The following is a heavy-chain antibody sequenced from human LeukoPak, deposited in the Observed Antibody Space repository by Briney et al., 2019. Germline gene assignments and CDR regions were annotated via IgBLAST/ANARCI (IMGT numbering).Heavy chain of an antibody. D-gene: IGHD3-22*01. CDR3: ARDRALYSSRGYYYTEDDF. CDR2: IWYDGSNK. CDR1: GFTFSSYG. V-gene: IGHV3-33*01. J-gene: IGHJ4*02. Sequence: GGSLRLSCAASGFTFSSYGMHWVRQAPGKGLEWVAVIWYDGSNKYYADSVKGRFTISRDNSKNTLYLQMNSLRAEDTAVYYCARDRALYSSRGYYYTEDDFWGQGTLVTVSS.